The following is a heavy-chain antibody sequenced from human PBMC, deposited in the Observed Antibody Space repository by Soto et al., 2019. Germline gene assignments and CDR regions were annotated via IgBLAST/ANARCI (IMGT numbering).Heavy chain of an antibody. CDR2: IWYDGSNK. J-gene: IGHJ4*02. CDR3: ARDAARYCSGGSCYVLDY. V-gene: IGHV3-33*01. Sequence: QVQLVESGGGVVQPGRSLRLSCAASGFTFSSYGMHWVRQAPGKGLEWVAVIWYDGSNKYYADSVKGRFTISRDNSKNTLYLQMNSRRAEDTAVYYCARDAARYCSGGSCYVLDYWGQGTLVTVSS. CDR1: GFTFSSYG. D-gene: IGHD2-15*01.